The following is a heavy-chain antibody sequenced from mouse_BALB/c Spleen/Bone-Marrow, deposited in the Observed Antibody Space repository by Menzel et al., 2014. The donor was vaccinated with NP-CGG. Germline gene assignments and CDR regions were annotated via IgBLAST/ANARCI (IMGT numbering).Heavy chain of an antibody. CDR1: GFAFSSYD. V-gene: IGHV5-12-1*01. Sequence: LVESGGGLVKPGGSLKLSCAASGFAFSSYDMSWVRQTPEKRLEWVAYISSGGGSTYYPDTVKGRFTISRDNAKNTLYLQMSSLKSEDTAMYYCARHRYYFDYWGQGTTLTVSS. CDR3: ARHRYYFDY. J-gene: IGHJ2*01. CDR2: ISSGGGST.